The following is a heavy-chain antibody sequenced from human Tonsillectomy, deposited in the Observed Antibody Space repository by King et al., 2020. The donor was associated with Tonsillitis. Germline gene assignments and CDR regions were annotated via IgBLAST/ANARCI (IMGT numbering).Heavy chain of an antibody. V-gene: IGHV5-51*03. Sequence: EVQLVESGAEVKKPGESLKISCQGSGYTFARFWIGWVRQMPGKGLEWMGLIYPGDSDTRYSPSFQGQVTISADKSNSVAYLQWSSLEASDTAMYFCARLVRSGEPGRGYYRMDVWGKGTSVTVSS. J-gene: IGHJ6*04. CDR1: GYTFARFW. CDR3: ARLVRSGEPGRGYYRMDV. CDR2: IYPGDSDT. D-gene: IGHD7-27*01.